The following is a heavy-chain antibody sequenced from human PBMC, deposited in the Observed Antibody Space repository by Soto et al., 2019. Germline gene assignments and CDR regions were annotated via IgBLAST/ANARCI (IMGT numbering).Heavy chain of an antibody. Sequence: QVQLQESGPGLVKPSETLSLTCSVSGGSIDYYYWSWIRQPPGKGLEWIAYVYSSGATNYTRALQSRATISVDTAKDQLSRTRSSVTAADTAVYYCAIDRGLYTGLFNYWGQGTLVTVSS. CDR3: AIDRGLYTGLFNY. CDR1: GGSIDYYY. J-gene: IGHJ4*02. CDR2: VYSSGAT. D-gene: IGHD2-8*02. V-gene: IGHV4-59*01.